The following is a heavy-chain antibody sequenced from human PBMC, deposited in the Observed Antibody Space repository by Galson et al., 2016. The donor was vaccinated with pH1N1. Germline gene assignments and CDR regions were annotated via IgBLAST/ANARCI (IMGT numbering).Heavy chain of an antibody. Sequence: SLRLSCAASGFTFNDYAMHWVRLLPGKGLEWVAGISWISANINYADSVNGRFTVSRDKAKSSLHLQMNSLRPEATAFDFCAKVMVQAGLQCDAFDVWGPGTMVVVSS. CDR1: GFTFNDYA. D-gene: IGHD2-2*01. J-gene: IGHJ3*01. V-gene: IGHV3-9*01. CDR3: AKVMVQAGLQCDAFDV. CDR2: ISWISANI.